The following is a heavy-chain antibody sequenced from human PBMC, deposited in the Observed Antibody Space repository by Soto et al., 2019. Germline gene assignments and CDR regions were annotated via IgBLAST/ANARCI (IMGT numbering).Heavy chain of an antibody. J-gene: IGHJ3*02. V-gene: IGHV3-33*01. D-gene: IGHD2-2*01. Sequence: GGSLRLSCAASGFTFSSYGVHWVRQAPGKGLEWVALIWFDGSDKYYVDSVKGRFTISRDNSKNTVRLQMNSLRVEDTAVYYCARLYCSSSSCYSVGAFDIRGQGTVVTVSS. CDR3: ARLYCSSSSCYSVGAFDI. CDR1: GFTFSSYG. CDR2: IWFDGSDK.